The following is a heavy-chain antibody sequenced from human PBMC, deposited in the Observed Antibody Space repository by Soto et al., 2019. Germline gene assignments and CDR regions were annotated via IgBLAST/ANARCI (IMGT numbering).Heavy chain of an antibody. D-gene: IGHD2-15*01. J-gene: IGHJ4*02. CDR1: GFTFSNYA. CDR2: ISSAGINR. CDR3: AKDLSYCSGSSCYQHDGSHN. V-gene: IGHV3-30*18. Sequence: QVQLVESGGGGVQPGGSLGLACAASGFTFSNYALHWFRQAPGKGLEWGAIISSAGINRFYRDPGKGRFTISRDNSKKTPQLEMSSRRAEATAVSFCAKDLSYCSGSSCYQHDGSHNWGQGTLVTVSS.